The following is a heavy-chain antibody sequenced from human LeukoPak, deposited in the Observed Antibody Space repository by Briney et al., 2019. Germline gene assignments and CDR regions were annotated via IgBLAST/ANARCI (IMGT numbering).Heavy chain of an antibody. CDR1: GFTFSRYW. D-gene: IGHD4-11*01. CDR3: ARGLQGIDY. CDR2: INTDGSST. V-gene: IGHV3-74*01. J-gene: IGHJ4*02. Sequence: GESLRLSCAASGFTFSRYWIHWVRQAPGKGLVWVSRINTDGSSTNYADSVKGRFTISRDNAKNTLYLQMNSLRAEDTAVYYCARGLQGIDYWGQGTLVTVSS.